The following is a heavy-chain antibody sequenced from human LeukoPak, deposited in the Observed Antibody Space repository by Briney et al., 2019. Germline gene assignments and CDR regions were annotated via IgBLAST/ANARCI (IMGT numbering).Heavy chain of an antibody. CDR3: ARGYSYGTSLDY. D-gene: IGHD5-18*01. J-gene: IGHJ4*02. Sequence: KSSETLSLTCTVSGGSISSYYWSWIRQPPGKGLEWIGYIYYSGSTNYNPSLKSRVTISVDTSKNQFSLKLSSVTAADTAVYYCARGYSYGTSLDYWGQGTLVTVSS. V-gene: IGHV4-59*01. CDR2: IYYSGST. CDR1: GGSISSYY.